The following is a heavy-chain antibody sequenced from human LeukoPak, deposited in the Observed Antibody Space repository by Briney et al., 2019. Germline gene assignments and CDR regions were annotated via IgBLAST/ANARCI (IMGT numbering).Heavy chain of an antibody. Sequence: GGSLRLSCAASGFTVSSKYMSWVRQAPGKGLEWVSVIYSGGSTYYADSVKGRFTISRDNSKNTVYLQMNSLRAEDTAVYYCAREGRSGSYYNYWGQGTLVTVSS. V-gene: IGHV3-53*05. CDR2: IYSGGST. CDR3: AREGRSGSYYNY. CDR1: GFTVSSKY. D-gene: IGHD1-26*01. J-gene: IGHJ4*02.